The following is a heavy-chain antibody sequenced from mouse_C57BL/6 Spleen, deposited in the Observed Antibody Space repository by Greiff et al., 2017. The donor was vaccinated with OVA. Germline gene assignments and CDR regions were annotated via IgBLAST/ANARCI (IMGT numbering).Heavy chain of an antibody. D-gene: IGHD2-4*01. V-gene: IGHV5-9*01. J-gene: IGHJ3*01. CDR2: ISGGGGNT. Sequence: EVQGVESGGGLVKPGGSLKLSCAASGFTFSSYTMSWVRQTPEKRLEWVATISGGGGNTYYPDSVKGRFTISRDNAKNTLYLQMSSLRSEDTALYYCARQDYDYAFAYWGQGTLVTVSA. CDR1: GFTFSSYT. CDR3: ARQDYDYAFAY.